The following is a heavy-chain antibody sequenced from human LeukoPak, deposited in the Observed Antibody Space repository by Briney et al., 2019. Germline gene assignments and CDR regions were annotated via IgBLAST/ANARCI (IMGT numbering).Heavy chain of an antibody. D-gene: IGHD6-6*01. J-gene: IGHJ4*02. CDR3: ARGRIAARSDDY. CDR1: GGSFSGYY. V-gene: IGHV4-34*01. CDR2: INHSGST. Sequence: PSETLSLTCAVYGGSFSGYYWSWIRQPPGKGLVWIGEINHSGSTNYNPSLKSRVTISVDTSKNQFSLKLSSVTAADTAVYYCARGRIAARSDDYWGQGTLVTVSS.